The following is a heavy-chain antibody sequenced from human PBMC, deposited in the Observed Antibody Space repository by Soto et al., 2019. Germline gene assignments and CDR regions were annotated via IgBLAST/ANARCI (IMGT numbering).Heavy chain of an antibody. J-gene: IGHJ6*02. CDR2: IYYSGST. CDR3: ARCVAYYYGMDV. D-gene: IGHD5-12*01. V-gene: IGHV4-39*01. Sequence: SETLSLTCTVSGGSISSISYYWVWIRQPPGKGLEWIGSIYYSGSTYYNPSLKSRVAISVDTSKNQFSLKLSSVTAADTAVYYCARCVAYYYGMDVWGQGTTVTVSS. CDR1: GGSISSISYY.